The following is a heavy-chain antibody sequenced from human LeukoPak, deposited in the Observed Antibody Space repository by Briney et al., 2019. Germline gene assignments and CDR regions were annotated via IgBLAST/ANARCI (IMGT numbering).Heavy chain of an antibody. CDR1: GFIFSSYG. D-gene: IGHD1-26*01. J-gene: IGHJ4*02. Sequence: PGGSLRLSCAASGFIFSSYGMHWVRQAPGKGLEWVAVISYDGSNKYDADSVKGRFTISRDNSKNSLYLQINSLRAEDTAVYYCAKVTVGATDLFDYWGQGTLVTVSS. CDR2: ISYDGSNK. V-gene: IGHV3-30*18. CDR3: AKVTVGATDLFDY.